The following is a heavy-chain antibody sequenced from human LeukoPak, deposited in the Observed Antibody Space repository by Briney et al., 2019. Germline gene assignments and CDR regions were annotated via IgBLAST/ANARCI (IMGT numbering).Heavy chain of an antibody. CDR3: ARAGRVTIFGVVTKKNWFDP. Sequence: SQTLSLTCAVSGGSISSGGYSWSWIRQPPGKGLEWIGYIYHSGSTYYNPSLKSRVTISADRSKNQFSLKLSSVTAADTAVYYCARAGRVTIFGVVTKKNWFDPWGQGTLVTVSS. J-gene: IGHJ5*02. V-gene: IGHV4-30-2*01. CDR1: GGSISSGGYS. D-gene: IGHD3-3*01. CDR2: IYHSGST.